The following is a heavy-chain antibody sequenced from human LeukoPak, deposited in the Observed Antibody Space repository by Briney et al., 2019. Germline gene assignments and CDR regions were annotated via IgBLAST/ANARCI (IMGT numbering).Heavy chain of an antibody. CDR3: ARQSRYYGSGSYYVPGAFDI. D-gene: IGHD3-10*01. Sequence: SETLSLTRTVSGGSISSYYWSWIRQPAGKGLEWIGRIYTSGSTNYNPSLKSRGTMSVDTSKNQFSLKLSSVTAADTAVYYCARQSRYYGSGSYYVPGAFDIWGQGTMVTVSS. V-gene: IGHV4-4*07. CDR2: IYTSGST. J-gene: IGHJ3*02. CDR1: GGSISSYY.